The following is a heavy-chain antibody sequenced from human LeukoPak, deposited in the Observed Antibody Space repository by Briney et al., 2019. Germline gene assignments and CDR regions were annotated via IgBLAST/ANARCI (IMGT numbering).Heavy chain of an antibody. D-gene: IGHD2-2*01. CDR1: GGTFSRYA. J-gene: IGHJ4*02. CDR2: IIPIFGTA. CDR3: ATAFSGFCSMTSCPGYY. Sequence: SVKVSCKASGGTFSRYAASWVRQAPGQGLEWMGGIIPIFGTANYAQKFQGRVTITTDEATNTAFMELRSLRSEDTAVYFCATAFSGFCSMTSCPGYYWGQGTLVTVSS. V-gene: IGHV1-69*05.